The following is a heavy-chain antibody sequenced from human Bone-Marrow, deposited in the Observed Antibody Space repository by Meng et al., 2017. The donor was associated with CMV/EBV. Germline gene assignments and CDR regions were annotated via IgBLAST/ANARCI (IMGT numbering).Heavy chain of an antibody. CDR3: ARDQDIVVVPAAISHYYYYGMDV. D-gene: IGHD2-2*02. J-gene: IGHJ6*01. Sequence: ASVKDSFKASGYTFTRYGFSWVRQAPGQGLEWMGWISAYNGNTNYAQKLQGRVTMTTDTSTSTAYMELRSLRSDDTAVYYCARDQDIVVVPAAISHYYYYGMDVWGQGTTVTVSS. CDR1: GYTFTRYG. V-gene: IGHV1-18*01. CDR2: ISAYNGNT.